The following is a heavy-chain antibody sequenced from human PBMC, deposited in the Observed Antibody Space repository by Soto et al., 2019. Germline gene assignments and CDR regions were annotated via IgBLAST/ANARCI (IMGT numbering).Heavy chain of an antibody. CDR3: ARSFGWYAIDY. CDR2: ISHSGTV. V-gene: IGHV4-4*02. D-gene: IGHD6-19*01. J-gene: IGHJ4*02. Sequence: QVLLQESGPGLVQPSGTLSLSCAVSGGPISSGYFWGWVRQPPGKGLEWLGDISHSGTVNYNPSLMSRVTISMDKSKSQFSLKLNSVPAADTAVYYCARSFGWYAIDYWGQGILVIVSS. CDR1: GGPISSGYF.